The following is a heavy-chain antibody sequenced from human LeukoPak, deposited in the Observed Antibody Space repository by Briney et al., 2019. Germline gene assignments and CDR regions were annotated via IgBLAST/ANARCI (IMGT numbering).Heavy chain of an antibody. Sequence: GGSLRLSCAASGFTFSSYGMHWVRQAPGKGLEWVAVIWYDGSNKYYADSVKGRFTISRDNSKNTLYLQMNSQRAEDTAVYYCARERRYCSGGSCYSIAFDIWGQGTMVTVSS. CDR2: IWYDGSNK. J-gene: IGHJ3*02. CDR1: GFTFSSYG. CDR3: ARERRYCSGGSCYSIAFDI. V-gene: IGHV3-33*01. D-gene: IGHD2-15*01.